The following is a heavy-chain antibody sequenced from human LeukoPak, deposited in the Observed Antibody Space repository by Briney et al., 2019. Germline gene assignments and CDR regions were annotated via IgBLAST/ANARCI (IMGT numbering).Heavy chain of an antibody. Sequence: ASVKVSCKASGYTFSGNYIHWVRQAPGQGLEWVGWIAPRSGATTYAQKFQDRVTMTRDTSIRTAYLELASLRSDDTAMCYCARDGSVESGHYYFDFWGQGTLVTVSS. CDR1: GYTFSGNY. V-gene: IGHV1-2*02. D-gene: IGHD3-10*01. J-gene: IGHJ4*02. CDR3: ARDGSVESGHYYFDF. CDR2: IAPRSGAT.